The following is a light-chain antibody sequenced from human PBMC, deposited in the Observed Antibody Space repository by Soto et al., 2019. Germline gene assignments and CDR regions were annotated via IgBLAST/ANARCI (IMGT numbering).Light chain of an antibody. V-gene: IGKV3-20*01. CDR2: GAS. CDR1: ESINYNY. J-gene: IGKJ2*01. Sequence: EIVLTQSPGTLSLSPGERATLSCRASESINYNYLVWYHQKPGQAPRLLVYGASSRATGIPDRFSGGGSGTDCTLTISRLEPEYFAVYYCQQYGTSPPYTFGQGTKLEIK. CDR3: QQYGTSPPYT.